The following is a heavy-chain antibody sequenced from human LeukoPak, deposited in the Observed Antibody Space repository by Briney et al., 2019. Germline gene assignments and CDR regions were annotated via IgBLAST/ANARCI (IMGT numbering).Heavy chain of an antibody. V-gene: IGHV4-39*01. CDR3: AGHVVAANYYGMDV. J-gene: IGHJ6*02. CDR2: IYYSGTT. D-gene: IGHD2-15*01. Sequence: SETLSLTCTVSGGSISSSSYYWGWVRQPPGKGLEWIGSIYYSGTTYYNPSLKSRVTISVDTSKNQFSLKLSSVTAADTAVYYCAGHVVAANYYGMDVWGQGTTVTVSS. CDR1: GGSISSSSYY.